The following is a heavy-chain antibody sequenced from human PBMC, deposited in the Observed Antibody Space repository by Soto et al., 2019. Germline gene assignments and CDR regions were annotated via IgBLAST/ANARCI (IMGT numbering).Heavy chain of an antibody. Sequence: QVQLVESGGGVVQPGRSLRLSCAASGFTFSSYGMHWVRQAPGKGLEWVAVISYDGSNNYYADSVKGRFTISRDNSKNTLYLQMNSLRAEDTAVYYCAKGYCSSTSCYMMWDYYYGMDVWGQGTTVTVSS. D-gene: IGHD2-2*02. CDR3: AKGYCSSTSCYMMWDYYYGMDV. J-gene: IGHJ6*02. CDR2: ISYDGSNN. CDR1: GFTFSSYG. V-gene: IGHV3-30*18.